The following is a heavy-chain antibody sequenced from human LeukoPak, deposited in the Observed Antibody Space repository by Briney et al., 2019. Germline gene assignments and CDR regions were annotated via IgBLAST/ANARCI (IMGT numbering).Heavy chain of an antibody. CDR1: GGSISSYY. CDR2: IYYTGST. V-gene: IGHV4-59*01. CDR3: ARYSSSWPYYFDY. J-gene: IGHJ4*02. Sequence: SETLSLTCTVSGGSISSYYWSWIRQPPGKGLEWIGYIYYTGSTNYNPPLKSRVTISVDTSKNQFSLKLSSVTAADTAVYYCARYSSSWPYYFDYWGQGTLVTVSS. D-gene: IGHD6-13*01.